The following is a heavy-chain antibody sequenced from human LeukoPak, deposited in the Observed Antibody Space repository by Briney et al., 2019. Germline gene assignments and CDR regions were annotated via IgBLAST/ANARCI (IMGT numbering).Heavy chain of an antibody. V-gene: IGHV3-23*01. CDR3: AKEIRWQNWFDP. Sequence: PGGSLRLSCAASGFTLSRDAMSWVRQAPGKGLEWVSAISGSGGSTYYADSVKGRFTISRDNSKNTLYLRMNSLRAEDTAVYYCAKEIRWQNWFDPWGQGTLVTVSS. CDR1: GFTLSRDA. CDR2: ISGSGGST. D-gene: IGHD4-23*01. J-gene: IGHJ5*02.